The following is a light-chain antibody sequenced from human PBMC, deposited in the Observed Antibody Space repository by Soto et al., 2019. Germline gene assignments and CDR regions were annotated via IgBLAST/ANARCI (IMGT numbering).Light chain of an antibody. CDR1: QSFSSN. Sequence: ELVMTQSPATLSVSPGERATLPCRASQSFSSNLAWYRQKPGQAPRLLIYGASTRATGIPARFSGSGSGTEFTLTISSLQSEDFGVYYCQQYNNWPRATFGGGTKVDIK. V-gene: IGKV3-15*01. CDR3: QQYNNWPRAT. CDR2: GAS. J-gene: IGKJ4*01.